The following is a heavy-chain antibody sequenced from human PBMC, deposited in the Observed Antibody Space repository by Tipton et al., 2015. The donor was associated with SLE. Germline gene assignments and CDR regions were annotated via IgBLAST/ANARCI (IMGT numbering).Heavy chain of an antibody. J-gene: IGHJ4*02. CDR3: TTAGSFVVVVAPDY. CDR2: IKSKTDGGTT. D-gene: IGHD2-15*01. CDR1: GFTFSNAW. V-gene: IGHV3-15*01. Sequence: SLRLSCAASGFTFSNAWMSWVRQAPGKGLEWVGRIKSKTDGGTTDYAVPVKGRFTISRDDSKNTLYLQMNSLKTEDTAVYYCTTAGSFVVVVAPDYWGQGTLVTVSS.